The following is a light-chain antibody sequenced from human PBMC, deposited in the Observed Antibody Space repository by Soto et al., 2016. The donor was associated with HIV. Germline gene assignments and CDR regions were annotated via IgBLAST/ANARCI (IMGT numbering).Light chain of an antibody. CDR3: QSVDSSGTYRV. J-gene: IGLJ2*01. CDR1: ALSKQY. Sequence: SYELTQPPSVSVSPGQTARISCSGDALSKQYAFWYQQKPGQAPVLMIYKDTERPSGIPERFSGSSSGTTVTLTISGVQAEDEADYYCQSVDSSGTYRVFGGGTKLTVL. V-gene: IGLV3-25*03. CDR2: KDT.